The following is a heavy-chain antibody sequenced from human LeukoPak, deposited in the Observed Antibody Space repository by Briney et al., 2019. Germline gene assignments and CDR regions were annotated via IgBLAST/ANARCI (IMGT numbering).Heavy chain of an antibody. J-gene: IGHJ5*02. V-gene: IGHV1-2*02. CDR1: GYTFTSYG. D-gene: IGHD5-12*01. Sequence: ASVKVSCKASGYTFTSYGISWVRQAPGQGLEWMGWINPNSGGTNYAQKFQGRVTMTRDTSISTAYMELSRLRSDDTAVYYCAANRGYGDGWFDPWGQGTLVTVSS. CDR2: INPNSGGT. CDR3: AANRGYGDGWFDP.